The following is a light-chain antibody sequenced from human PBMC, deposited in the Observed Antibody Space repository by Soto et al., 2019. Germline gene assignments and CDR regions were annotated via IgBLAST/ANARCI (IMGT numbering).Light chain of an antibody. V-gene: IGLV2-14*01. CDR1: SSDVGGYNY. CDR2: DVS. CDR3: TSFTSGSTPYV. Sequence: QSALTQPASVSGSPGQSITISCTGTSSDVGGYNYVSWYQQHPGKAPKLMIYDVSNRPSGVSNRFSGSKSGNTASLTISGLQAEDEADYYCTSFTSGSTPYVFGTGTKVPVL. J-gene: IGLJ1*01.